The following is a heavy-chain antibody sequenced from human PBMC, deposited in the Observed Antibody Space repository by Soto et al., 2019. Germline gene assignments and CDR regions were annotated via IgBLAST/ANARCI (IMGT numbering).Heavy chain of an antibody. CDR3: ARATDYARAFDY. D-gene: IGHD3-16*01. Sequence: GGSLRLSCAASGFTFSSYGMHWVRQAPGKGLEWVAVIWYDGSNKYYADSVKGRFTISRDNSKNTLYLQMNSLRAEDTAVYYCARATDYARAFDYWGQGTLVTVSS. CDR1: GFTFSSYG. V-gene: IGHV3-33*01. CDR2: IWYDGSNK. J-gene: IGHJ4*02.